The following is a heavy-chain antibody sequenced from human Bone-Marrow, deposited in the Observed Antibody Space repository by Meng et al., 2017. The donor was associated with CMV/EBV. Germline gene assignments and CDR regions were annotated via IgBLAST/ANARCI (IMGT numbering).Heavy chain of an antibody. D-gene: IGHD5-12*01. V-gene: IGHV3-53*01. J-gene: IGHJ4*02. CDR3: ARALVYTGYDCLDH. Sequence: GESLKISCAASGFTLSANVMPWVRQAPGKGLEWVSIIYSAGNTYYADSVKGRFTISRDNSKNTLYLDMSSLRADDTAVYYCARALVYTGYDCLDHWGQGTLVTVSS. CDR1: GFTLSANV. CDR2: IYSAGNT.